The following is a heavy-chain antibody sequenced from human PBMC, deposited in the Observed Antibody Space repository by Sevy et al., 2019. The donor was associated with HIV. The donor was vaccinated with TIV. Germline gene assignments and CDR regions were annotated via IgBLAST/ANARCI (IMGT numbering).Heavy chain of an antibody. J-gene: IGHJ4*02. Sequence: GGSLRLSCAASGFTFSSYAMSWVRQAPGKGLEWVSAISGSGGSTYYADSVKGRFTISRDNSKNTLYLQMNSLRAEDTAVYYCAKVQNDTLTGYHQGGFDYWGQGTLVTVSS. CDR1: GFTFSSYA. CDR2: ISGSGGST. CDR3: AKVQNDTLTGYHQGGFDY. V-gene: IGHV3-23*01. D-gene: IGHD3-9*01.